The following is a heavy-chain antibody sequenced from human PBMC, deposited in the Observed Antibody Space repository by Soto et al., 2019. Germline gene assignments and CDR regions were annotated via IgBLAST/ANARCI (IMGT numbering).Heavy chain of an antibody. Sequence: AALKVSCNTSGYTFTGYYMHWVLQAPGQGLEWMGWINPNSDGTNYAQKFQRRVTMTRDTSISTAYMELSRLRSDDTAAYYCASGQYQILYYYYYGMDVWGQGTTVTVSS. V-gene: IGHV1-2*02. D-gene: IGHD2-2*01. CDR2: INPNSDGT. CDR1: GYTFTGYY. J-gene: IGHJ6*02. CDR3: ASGQYQILYYYYYGMDV.